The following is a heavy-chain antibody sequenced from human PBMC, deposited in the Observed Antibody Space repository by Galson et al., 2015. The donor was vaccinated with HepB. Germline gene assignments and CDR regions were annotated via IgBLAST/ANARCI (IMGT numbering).Heavy chain of an antibody. CDR1: GFTFSSYA. D-gene: IGHD2-15*01. CDR3: AKDQGGVVAATPGFDY. J-gene: IGHJ4*02. CDR2: ISGSGGST. V-gene: IGHV3-23*01. Sequence: SLRLSCAASGFTFSSYAMSWVRQAPGKGLEWVSAISGSGGSTYYADSVKGRFTISRDNSKNTLYLQMNSLRAEDTAVYYCAKDQGGVVAATPGFDYWGQGTLVTVSS.